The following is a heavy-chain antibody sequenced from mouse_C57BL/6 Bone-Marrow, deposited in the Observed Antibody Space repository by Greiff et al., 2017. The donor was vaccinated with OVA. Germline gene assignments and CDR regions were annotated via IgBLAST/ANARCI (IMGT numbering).Heavy chain of an antibody. CDR1: GYAFSNYW. D-gene: IGHD1-1*01. V-gene: IGHV1-80*01. CDR3: TTCRRAFDY. CDR2: IYPGDGDT. J-gene: IGHJ2*01. Sequence: QVQLQQSGAELVKPEASVKISCKASGYAFSNYWMNWVKQRPGKGLEWIGQIYPGDGDTNYNGKFKGKATLTADKSSSTAYMHLRSLTSDDSAVYYCTTCRRAFDYWGQGTTLTVSS.